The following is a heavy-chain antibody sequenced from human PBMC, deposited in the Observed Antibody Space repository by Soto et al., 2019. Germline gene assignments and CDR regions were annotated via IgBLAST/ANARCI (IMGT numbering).Heavy chain of an antibody. CDR1: GYTFTSYG. V-gene: IGHV1-18*01. CDR2: ISAYNGNT. Sequence: RASVKVSCKASGYTFTSYGISWVRQAPGQGLEWMGWISAYNGNTNYAQKLQGRVTMTTDTSTSTAYMELRSLRSDDTAVYYCARVSSGSIVGATRFDYWGQGTLVTVSS. D-gene: IGHD1-26*01. CDR3: ARVSSGSIVGATRFDY. J-gene: IGHJ4*02.